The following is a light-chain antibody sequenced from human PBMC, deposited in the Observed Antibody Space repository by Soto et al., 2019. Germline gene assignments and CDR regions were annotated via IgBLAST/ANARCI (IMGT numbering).Light chain of an antibody. Sequence: QSALTQPRSVSGSPGQSVTISCTGTSSDVGGYNYVSWYQQHPGKAPKLMIYDVSKRPSGVPDRFSGSKSGNTASLTISGPQVGYGADYSCCSYARTYPFGVFGGGPTLPAL. J-gene: IGLJ3*02. CDR2: DVS. CDR1: SSDVGGYNY. CDR3: CSYARTYPFGV. V-gene: IGLV2-11*01.